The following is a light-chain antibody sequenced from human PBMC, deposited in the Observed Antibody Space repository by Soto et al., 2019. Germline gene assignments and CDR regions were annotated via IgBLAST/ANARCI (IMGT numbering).Light chain of an antibody. V-gene: IGKV3-15*01. J-gene: IGKJ1*01. CDR1: QSVSGN. Sequence: EIVMTQSPATLSVSPGERATLSCRPSQSVSGNLAWYQQKPGQAPRLLIYGASTRATGIPARFSGSASGTEFTLTISSLQSEDFAVYYCHQYNNWPPTFGQGTKVEIK. CDR3: HQYNNWPPT. CDR2: GAS.